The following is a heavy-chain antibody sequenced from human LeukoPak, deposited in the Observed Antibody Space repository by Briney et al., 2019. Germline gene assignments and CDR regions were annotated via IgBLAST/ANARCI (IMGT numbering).Heavy chain of an antibody. CDR2: ISGSGGST. Sequence: PGGSLRLSCAASGFTFSSYAMSWVRQAPGKGLEWVSVISGSGGSTYYADSVKGRFTISRDNAKNTLYLQMNSLRAEDTAVYYCAITQGGGFDYWGQGTLVTVSS. J-gene: IGHJ4*02. CDR1: GFTFSSYA. CDR3: AITQGGGFDY. D-gene: IGHD3-10*01. V-gene: IGHV3-23*01.